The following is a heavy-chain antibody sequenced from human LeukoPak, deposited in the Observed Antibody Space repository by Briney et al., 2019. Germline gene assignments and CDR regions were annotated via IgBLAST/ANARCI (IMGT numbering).Heavy chain of an antibody. J-gene: IGHJ4*02. Sequence: SETLSLTCTVSGGSISSSSYYWGWIRQPPGKGLEWIGSIYYSGSTYYNPSLKSRVTISVDTSKNQFSLKLSSVTAADTAVYYCARDGHQYAFDYWGQGTLVTVSS. CDR1: GGSISSSSYY. CDR3: ARDGHQYAFDY. CDR2: IYYSGST. V-gene: IGHV4-39*07. D-gene: IGHD2-2*01.